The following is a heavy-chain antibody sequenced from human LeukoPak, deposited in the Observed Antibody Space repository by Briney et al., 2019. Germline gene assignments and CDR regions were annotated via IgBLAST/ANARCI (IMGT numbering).Heavy chain of an antibody. CDR1: GGTFSSYA. J-gene: IGHJ5*02. V-gene: IGHV1-69*04. CDR3: ANSPHPGSSGWFRQPWDLNDQDNWSDP. D-gene: IGHD6-19*01. Sequence: SVKVSCKASGGTFSSYAISWVRQAPGQGLEWMGRIIPILGIANYAQKFQGRVTITADKSTSTAYMELSSLRSEDTAVYYCANSPHPGSSGWFRQPWDLNDQDNWSDPWGQGTLVTVSS. CDR2: IIPILGIA.